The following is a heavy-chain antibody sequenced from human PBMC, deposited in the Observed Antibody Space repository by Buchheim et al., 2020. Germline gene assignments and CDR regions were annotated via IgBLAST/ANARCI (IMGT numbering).Heavy chain of an antibody. CDR1: GFTFSDWH. J-gene: IGHJ5*02. D-gene: IGHD3-16*01. V-gene: IGHV3-11*01. Sequence: QVQLVESGGGLVKPGGSLRLSCAASGFTFSDWHMTWIRQVPGKGLEWLSSISSSGSSINYSDSVKGRFTISRDNARTPLFLQVNSVRAEDTAMYYCARDGASFGFLNWLGPWGQGTL. CDR2: ISSSGSSI. CDR3: ARDGASFGFLNWLGP.